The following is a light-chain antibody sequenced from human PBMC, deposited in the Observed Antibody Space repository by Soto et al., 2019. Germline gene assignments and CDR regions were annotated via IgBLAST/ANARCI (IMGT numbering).Light chain of an antibody. CDR1: SSDVGTYNY. J-gene: IGLJ1*01. CDR2: EVS. CDR3: TSYTRDTALV. V-gene: IGLV2-14*01. Sequence: QFVLTQPASVSGSPGQSITIPCTGTSSDVGTYNYVSWYQHHPGKAPKLIIYEVSNRPSGVSNRFSGSKSGSTASLTISGLQAEDEADYHCTSYTRDTALVFGTGTKVTVL.